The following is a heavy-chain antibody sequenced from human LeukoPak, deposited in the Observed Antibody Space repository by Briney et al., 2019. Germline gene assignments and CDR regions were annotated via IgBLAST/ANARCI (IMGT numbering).Heavy chain of an antibody. J-gene: IGHJ3*02. D-gene: IGHD3-22*01. CDR3: AKDKLTMIVVGDAFDI. Sequence: GGSLRLSCAASGFTFSSYAMSWVRQAPGKGLEWVSAISGSVGSTYYADSVKGRFTISRDNSKNTLYLQMNSLRAEDTAVYYCAKDKLTMIVVGDAFDIWGQGTMVTVSS. V-gene: IGHV3-23*01. CDR2: ISGSVGST. CDR1: GFTFSSYA.